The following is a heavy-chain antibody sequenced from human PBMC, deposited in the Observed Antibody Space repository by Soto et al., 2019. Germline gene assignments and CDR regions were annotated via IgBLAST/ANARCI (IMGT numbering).Heavy chain of an antibody. Sequence: GGSRRRSWAASGFGFSTHALSWVRQAPGKGLEWLSSITNTGITTHYADSVKGRFTISRENSRNTLHLQMNNLRVDDTAVYYCAKGFDYGDTKHIDHWGQGTLVTVSS. V-gene: IGHV3-23*01. CDR2: ITNTGITT. D-gene: IGHD4-17*01. CDR3: AKGFDYGDTKHIDH. J-gene: IGHJ4*02. CDR1: GFGFSTHA.